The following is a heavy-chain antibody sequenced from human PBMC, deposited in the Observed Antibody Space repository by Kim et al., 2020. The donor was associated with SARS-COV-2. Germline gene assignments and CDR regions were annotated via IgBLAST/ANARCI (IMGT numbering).Heavy chain of an antibody. V-gene: IGHV3-23*01. J-gene: IGHJ5*02. Sequence: ADSVKGRFTISRDNSKNTLYLQMNSLRAEDTAVYYCAKKPIGVVAGGFDPWGQGTLVTVSS. D-gene: IGHD6-19*01. CDR3: AKKPIGVVAGGFDP.